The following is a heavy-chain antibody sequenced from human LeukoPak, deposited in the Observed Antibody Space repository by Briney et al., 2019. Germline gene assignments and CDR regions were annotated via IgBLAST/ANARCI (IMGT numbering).Heavy chain of an antibody. V-gene: IGHV4-59*01. CDR2: IYYSGDT. J-gene: IGHJ3*02. D-gene: IGHD1-14*01. CDR1: GGSMTRYY. Sequence: SETLSLTCTVSGGSMTRYYWNWIRQPPGKGLEWIGYIYYSGDTMYNPSLKSRVTISVDTSKNQFSLKLSSVTAADTAVYYCASKETYATGAFDIWGQGTMVTVSS. CDR3: ASKETYATGAFDI.